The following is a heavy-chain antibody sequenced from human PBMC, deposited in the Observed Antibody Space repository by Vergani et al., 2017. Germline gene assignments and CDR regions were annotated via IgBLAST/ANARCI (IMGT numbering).Heavy chain of an antibody. CDR3: ASTVTPAPDNYYYYYYGMDV. D-gene: IGHD4-11*01. CDR1: GFTFSSYA. CDR2: ISGSGGSK. Sequence: EVQLLESGGGLVQPGGSLRLSCAASGFTFSSYAMSWVRQAPGKGLEWVSAISGSGGSKYYADSVKGRFTISRDNSKNRLYLQMNSLRAEDTAVYYCASTVTPAPDNYYYYYYGMDVWGQGTTVTVSS. J-gene: IGHJ6*02. V-gene: IGHV3-23*01.